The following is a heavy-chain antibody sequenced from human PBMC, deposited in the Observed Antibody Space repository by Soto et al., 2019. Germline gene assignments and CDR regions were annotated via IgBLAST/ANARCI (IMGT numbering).Heavy chain of an antibody. V-gene: IGHV1-18*01. CDR2: ISAYNGNT. CDR1: GYTFTSYG. D-gene: IGHD3-3*01. CDR3: ARSTYDFWSGFPSGWYFDL. J-gene: IGHJ2*01. Sequence: ASVKFSCKASGYTFTSYGISWVRQAPGQGLERMGWISAYNGNTNYAQKLQGRVTMTTDTSTSTAYMELRSLRSDDTAVYYCARSTYDFWSGFPSGWYFDLWGRGTLVTVSS.